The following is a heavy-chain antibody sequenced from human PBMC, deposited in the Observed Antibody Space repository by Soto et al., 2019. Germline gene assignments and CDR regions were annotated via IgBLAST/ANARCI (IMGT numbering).Heavy chain of an antibody. D-gene: IGHD3-9*01. CDR3: ALHHYDTLTPTHLFDY. CDR2: IYWDDDK. CDR1: GFSLTTSGVG. V-gene: IGHV2-5*02. J-gene: IGHJ4*02. Sequence: QITLKESGPTLVKPTQTLTLSCTFSGFSLTTSGVGVGRIRQPPGKALEWLALIYWDDDKRYSPSLQSRPTITKDPSKNPVVLTMTNLDPVDTATYYCALHHYDTLTPTHLFDYWGQATLVTVSS.